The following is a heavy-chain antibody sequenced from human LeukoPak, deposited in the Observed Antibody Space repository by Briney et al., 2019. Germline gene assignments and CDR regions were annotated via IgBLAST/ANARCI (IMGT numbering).Heavy chain of an antibody. CDR1: GGSISSGGYS. CDR3: ARASVVPAAYDY. D-gene: IGHD2-2*01. CDR2: IYYSGST. V-gene: IGHV4-31*03. J-gene: IGHJ4*02. Sequence: PSETLSLTCTVSGGSISSGGYSWSWIRQHPGKGLEWIGYIYYSGSTYYNPSLKSRVTISVDTSKNQFSLKLSSVTAADTAVYYCARASVVPAAYDYWGQGTLVTVSS.